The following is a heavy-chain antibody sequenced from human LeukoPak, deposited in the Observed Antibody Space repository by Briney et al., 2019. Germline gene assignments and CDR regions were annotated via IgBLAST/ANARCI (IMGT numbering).Heavy chain of an antibody. CDR2: IKQDGSEK. D-gene: IGHD2-2*01. CDR1: GFTFSSYW. Sequence: GGSLRLSCAASGFTFSSYWMSWVRQAPGKGLEWVANIKQDGSEKYYVDSVKGRFTISRDNAKNSLYLQMNSLRAEDTAVYYCAKVIGVVVPAAIRIHLGLDYWGQGTLVTVSS. CDR3: AKVIGVVVPAAIRIHLGLDY. J-gene: IGHJ4*02. V-gene: IGHV3-7*01.